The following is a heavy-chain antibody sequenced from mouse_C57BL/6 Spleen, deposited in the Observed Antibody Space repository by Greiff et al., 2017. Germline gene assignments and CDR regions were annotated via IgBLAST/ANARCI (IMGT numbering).Heavy chain of an antibody. CDR1: GYTFPSYW. V-gene: IGHV1-55*01. D-gene: IGHD2-2*01. CDR3: ARGGNYGYDGGPWFAY. Sequence: QVQLQQPGAELVKPGASVQMSCKASGYTFPSYWLTWVKQRPGQGLGWIGAIYPGSGSTNYNEKFKSKATLTVDTSSSTAYMQLSSLTSEDSAVYYCARGGNYGYDGGPWFAYWGQGTLGTVSA. CDR2: IYPGSGST. J-gene: IGHJ3*01.